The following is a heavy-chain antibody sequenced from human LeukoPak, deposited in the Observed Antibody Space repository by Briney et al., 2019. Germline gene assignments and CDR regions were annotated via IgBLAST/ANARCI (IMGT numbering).Heavy chain of an antibody. CDR2: ISGSGGST. V-gene: IGHV3-23*01. CDR3: AKDSLTGTWGYFDY. Sequence: GGSLRLSCAASGFTFSSYAVSWVRQAPGKGLEWVSTISGSGGSTYYVDSVKGRFTISRDNSKTTLYLQMNSLRAEDTAVYYCAKDSLTGTWGYFDYWGQGTLVTVS. D-gene: IGHD1-7*01. J-gene: IGHJ4*02. CDR1: GFTFSSYA.